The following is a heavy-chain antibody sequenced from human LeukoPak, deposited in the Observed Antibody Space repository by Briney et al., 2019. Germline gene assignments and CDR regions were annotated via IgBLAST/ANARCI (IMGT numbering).Heavy chain of an antibody. V-gene: IGHV3-23*01. CDR3: ANNYNFWSGYSTQFDY. Sequence: PGGSLRLSCAASGFTFSSYAMSWVRQAPGKGLEWVSAISGSGGSTYYADSVKGRFTISRDNSKNTLYLQMNSLRAEDTAVYYCANNYNFWSGYSTQFDYWGQGTLVTVSS. CDR2: ISGSGGST. J-gene: IGHJ4*02. D-gene: IGHD3-3*01. CDR1: GFTFSSYA.